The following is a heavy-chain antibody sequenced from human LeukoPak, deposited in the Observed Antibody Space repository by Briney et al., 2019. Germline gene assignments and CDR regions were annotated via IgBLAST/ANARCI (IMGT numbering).Heavy chain of an antibody. CDR2: IYSGGST. D-gene: IGHD5-24*01. V-gene: IGHV3-53*01. CDR1: GFTVSSNH. Sequence: GSLRLSCAGSGFTVSSNHMSWVRQAPGKGLEWVSIIYSGGSTYYADSVKGRFTISRDNSENTLYLRMNSLRGEDTAVYYCARVGSYKFDYWGQGTLVTVSS. J-gene: IGHJ4*02. CDR3: ARVGSYKFDY.